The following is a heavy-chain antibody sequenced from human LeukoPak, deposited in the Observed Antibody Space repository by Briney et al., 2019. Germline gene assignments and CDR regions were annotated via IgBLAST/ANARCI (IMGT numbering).Heavy chain of an antibody. D-gene: IGHD2-15*01. CDR1: GGSINSGGYY. CDR3: ARDGGVCSGGTCFLGYFDY. J-gene: IGHJ4*02. Sequence: SETLSLTRTVSGGSINSGGYYWSWVRQHPEKGLEWIGYIYYSGSTYYNPSLKSRVTISLDTSKSQFSLKLSSVTAADTAVYYCARDGGVCSGGTCFLGYFDYWGQGTLVTVSS. CDR2: IYYSGST. V-gene: IGHV4-31*03.